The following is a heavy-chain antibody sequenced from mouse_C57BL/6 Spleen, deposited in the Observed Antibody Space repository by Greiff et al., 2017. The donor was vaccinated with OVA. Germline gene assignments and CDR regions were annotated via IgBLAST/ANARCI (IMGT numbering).Heavy chain of an antibody. CDR2: IWSGGST. J-gene: IGHJ4*01. Sequence: VQGVESGPGLVQPSQSLSITCTVSGFSLTSYGVHWVRQPPGKGLEWLGVIWSGGSTDYNAAFISRLSISKDNSKSQVFFKMNSLQADDTAIYYWAKRDYGHYGGYYAMDYWGQGTSVTVSS. CDR1: GFSLTSYG. CDR3: AKRDYGHYGGYYAMDY. V-gene: IGHV2-4*01. D-gene: IGHD2-1*01.